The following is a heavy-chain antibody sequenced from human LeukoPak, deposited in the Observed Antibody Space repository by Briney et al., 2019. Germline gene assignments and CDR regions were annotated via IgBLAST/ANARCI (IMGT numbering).Heavy chain of an antibody. J-gene: IGHJ4*02. CDR2: IYYWGST. CDR1: GGSFSVFY. Sequence: PSETLSLTCAVYGGSFSVFYWSWIRPPPGEGREWSGEIYYWGSTHYNPSLKSRVTISVDTSKNQFSLTLRSVTAADTAVYYCARRPAAGFDYWGQGTLVTVSS. D-gene: IGHD6-13*01. V-gene: IGHV4-34*01. CDR3: ARRPAAGFDY.